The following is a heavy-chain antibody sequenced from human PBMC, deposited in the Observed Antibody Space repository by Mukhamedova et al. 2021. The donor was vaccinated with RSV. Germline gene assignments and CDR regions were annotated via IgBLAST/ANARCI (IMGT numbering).Heavy chain of an antibody. V-gene: IGHV4-59*01. CDR2: IYYSGST. J-gene: IGHJ6*02. CDR3: ARVYREHHGDGLDV. D-gene: IGHD1-26*01. Sequence: GLEWIGFIYYSGSTSYNPSLKSRVTMSVDTSKNQFSLNLRSVTAADMAVYYCARVYREHHGDGLDVWGRGTTVTVSS.